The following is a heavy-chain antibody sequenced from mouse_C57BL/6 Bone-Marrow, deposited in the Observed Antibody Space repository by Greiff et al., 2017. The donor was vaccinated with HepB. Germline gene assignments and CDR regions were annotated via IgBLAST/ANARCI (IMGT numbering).Heavy chain of an antibody. J-gene: IGHJ2*01. CDR3: ARDDRGRFDY. Sequence: EVKLVESGGGLVQSGRSLRLSCATSGFTFSDFYMEWVRQAPGKGLEWIAASRNKANDYTTEYSASVKGRFIVSRDTSQSILYLQMNALRAEDTAIYYCARDDRGRFDYWGQGTTLTVSS. CDR2: SRNKANDYTT. V-gene: IGHV7-1*01. CDR1: GFTFSDFY.